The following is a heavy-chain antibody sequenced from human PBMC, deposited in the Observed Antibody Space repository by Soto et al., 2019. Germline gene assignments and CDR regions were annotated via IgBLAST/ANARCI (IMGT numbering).Heavy chain of an antibody. D-gene: IGHD4-4*01. CDR2: ISYDGSNK. Sequence: PGGSLRLSCAASGFTFSSYGMHWVRQAPGKGLEWVAVISYDGSNKYYADSVKGRFTISRDNSKNTLYLQMNSLRAEDTAVYYCANVQSHGDDYYYGMDVWGQGTTVTVS. CDR1: GFTFSSYG. CDR3: ANVQSHGDDYYYGMDV. J-gene: IGHJ6*02. V-gene: IGHV3-30*18.